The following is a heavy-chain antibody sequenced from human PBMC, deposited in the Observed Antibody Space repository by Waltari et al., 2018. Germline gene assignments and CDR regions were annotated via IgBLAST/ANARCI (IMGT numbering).Heavy chain of an antibody. J-gene: IGHJ6*02. Sequence: EVQLLESGGGLVQPGGSLRLSCAASGFTFSSYAMSWVRQAPGKGLEWVSAISGSGGSTYYADSVKGRFTISRDNSKNTLYLQMNSLRAEDTAVYYCAKVEYSSSWFHYYGMDVWGQGTTVTVSS. CDR3: AKVEYSSSWFHYYGMDV. D-gene: IGHD6-13*01. V-gene: IGHV3-23*01. CDR2: ISGSGGST. CDR1: GFTFSSYA.